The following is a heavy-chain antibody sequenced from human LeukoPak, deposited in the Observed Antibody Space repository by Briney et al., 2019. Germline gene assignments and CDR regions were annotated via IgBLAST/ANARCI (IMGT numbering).Heavy chain of an antibody. Sequence: GGSLRLSCAASGFTFSTYGMHWVRQAPGKGLDWVAVIWYDGSNIYHGDSVKGRFTVSRDNSKNTLYLQVNSLRAEDTAVYYCAKDRASFGAGLACFWGQGTLVTVSS. CDR1: GFTFSTYG. J-gene: IGHJ4*02. CDR3: AKDRASFGAGLACF. CDR2: IWYDGSNI. V-gene: IGHV3-33*06. D-gene: IGHD3-10*01.